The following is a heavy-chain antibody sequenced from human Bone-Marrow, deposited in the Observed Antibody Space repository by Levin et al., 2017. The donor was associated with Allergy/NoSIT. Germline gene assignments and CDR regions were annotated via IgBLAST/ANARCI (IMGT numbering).Heavy chain of an antibody. D-gene: IGHD6-13*01. J-gene: IGHJ4*02. Sequence: PSETLSLICTVSGGPISNYHWNWIRQTSGMGLEWIGYTYYSGSTNYSPSLKSRVTISVDTSKNQFSLRLTSVTAADTAVYYCAGGGEIAAPGRPLDYWGQGILVTVSS. CDR3: AGGGEIAAPGRPLDY. V-gene: IGHV4-59*01. CDR1: GGPISNYH. CDR2: TYYSGST.